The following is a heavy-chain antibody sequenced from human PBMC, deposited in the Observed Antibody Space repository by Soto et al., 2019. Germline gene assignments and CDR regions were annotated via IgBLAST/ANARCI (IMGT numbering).Heavy chain of an antibody. CDR1: GHIFVNYG. Sequence: QVQPVQSGDEVKKPGASVKVSCKASGHIFVNYGIAWVRQAPGQGLEWMGWISPYTGNTHSATKVQGRLTMTTDTSACTAYMDLGSLTSDETAVYYCVMVDNYVTPTPQDGWGQGTTVTVSS. J-gene: IGHJ6*02. CDR2: ISPYTGNT. D-gene: IGHD3-16*01. CDR3: VMVDNYVTPTPQDG. V-gene: IGHV1-18*01.